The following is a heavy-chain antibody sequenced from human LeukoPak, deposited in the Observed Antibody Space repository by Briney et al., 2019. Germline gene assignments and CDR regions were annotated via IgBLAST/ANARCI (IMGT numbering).Heavy chain of an antibody. D-gene: IGHD2-15*01. Sequence: GGSLRLSCAASGFTFSSYAVSWVRQAPGKGLEWVSSISGSGGNPSYADSVKGRFTISRDNSNNTLYLQMNSLRAEDTAVYYCAKDSSFFDYWGQGTLATVPS. V-gene: IGHV3-23*01. CDR2: ISGSGGNP. CDR3: AKDSSFFDY. CDR1: GFTFSSYA. J-gene: IGHJ4*02.